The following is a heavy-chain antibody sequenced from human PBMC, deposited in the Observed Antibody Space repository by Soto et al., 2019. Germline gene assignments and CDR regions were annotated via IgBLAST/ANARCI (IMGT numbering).Heavy chain of an antibody. J-gene: IGHJ4*02. CDR1: GGSISSYY. D-gene: IGHD5-12*01. Sequence: PSETLSLTCTVSGGSISSYYWSWIRQPPGKGLEWIGYIYYSGSTNYNPSLKSRVTISVDTSKNQFSLKLSSVTAADTAVYYCARDQDGGYTFDYWGQGTLVTVSS. V-gene: IGHV4-59*01. CDR2: IYYSGST. CDR3: ARDQDGGYTFDY.